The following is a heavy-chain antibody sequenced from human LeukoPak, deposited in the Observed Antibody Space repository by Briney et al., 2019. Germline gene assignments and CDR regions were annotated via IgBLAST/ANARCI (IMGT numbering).Heavy chain of an antibody. J-gene: IGHJ1*01. CDR3: ARGLAYCGGDCYSEYFQH. Sequence: GRSLRLSCAASGFTFSSYAMHWVRQAPGKGLEWVAVISYDGSNKYYADSVKGRFTISRDNSKNTLYLQMNSLRAEDTAVYYCARGLAYCGGDCYSEYFQHWCQGTLVTVSS. CDR2: ISYDGSNK. D-gene: IGHD2-21*02. CDR1: GFTFSSYA. V-gene: IGHV3-30*04.